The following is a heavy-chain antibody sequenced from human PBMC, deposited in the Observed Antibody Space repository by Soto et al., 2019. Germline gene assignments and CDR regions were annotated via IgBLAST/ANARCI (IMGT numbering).Heavy chain of an antibody. CDR1: GGAFSNHA. CDR2: IIPIFGTP. V-gene: IGHV1-69*06. CDR3: ARGTRATQYYNYFYGVDV. J-gene: IGHJ6*02. Sequence: ASVKVSCKAAGGAFSNHAISWVRQAPGQGLEWMGGIIPIFGTPMYAQEFKGRLTILLSTSKKQFSLKLSSVTAADTAVYYCARGTRATQYYNYFYGVDVWGQGTTVTVSS.